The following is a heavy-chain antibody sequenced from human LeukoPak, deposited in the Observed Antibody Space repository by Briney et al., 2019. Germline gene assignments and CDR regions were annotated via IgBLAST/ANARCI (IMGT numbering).Heavy chain of an antibody. J-gene: IGHJ4*02. D-gene: IGHD3-16*02. CDR1: GYTFTSYG. V-gene: IGHV1-18*01. CDR2: ISAYNGNT. Sequence: ASVKVSCKASGYTFTSYGISGVRQAPGQGLEWMGWISAYNGNTNYAQKLQGRVTMTTETSTSTAYMELSRLRSDDTAVYYCARFGGLSNYWGQGTLVTVSS. CDR3: ARFGGLSNY.